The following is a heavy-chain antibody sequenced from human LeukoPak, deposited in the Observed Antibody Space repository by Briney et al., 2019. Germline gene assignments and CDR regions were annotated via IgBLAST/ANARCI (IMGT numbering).Heavy chain of an antibody. CDR3: ATTFTIFGVVIRDY. V-gene: IGHV3-30-3*01. Sequence: PGGSLRLSCAASGFTFSSYAMHWVRQAPGKGLEWVAVISYDGSNKYYADSVKGRFTISRDNSKNTLYLQMNSLRAEDTAVYYCATTFTIFGVVIRDYWGQGTLVTVSS. CDR2: ISYDGSNK. D-gene: IGHD3-3*01. J-gene: IGHJ4*02. CDR1: GFTFSSYA.